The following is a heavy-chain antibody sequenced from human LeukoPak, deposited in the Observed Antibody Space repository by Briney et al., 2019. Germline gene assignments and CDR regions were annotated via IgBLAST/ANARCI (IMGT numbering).Heavy chain of an antibody. Sequence: PGRSLRLSCAASGLTFSSYGMHWVRQAPGKGLEWVAVISYDGSNKYYADSVKGRFTISRDNSKNTLYLQMNSLRAEDTAVYYCAKEQTPTRSSSWWTNDAFDIWGQGPMVTVSS. CDR2: ISYDGSNK. J-gene: IGHJ3*02. CDR3: AKEQTPTRSSSWWTNDAFDI. CDR1: GLTFSSYG. V-gene: IGHV3-30*18. D-gene: IGHD6-13*01.